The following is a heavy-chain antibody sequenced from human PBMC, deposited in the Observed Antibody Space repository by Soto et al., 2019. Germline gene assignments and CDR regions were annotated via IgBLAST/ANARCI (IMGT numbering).Heavy chain of an antibody. Sequence: EVQLVESGGGLVKPGGSLRLSCAASGFTFSSYSMNWVRQAPGKGLEWVSSISSSSSYIYYADSVKGRFTISRDNAKNSLYLQMNSLRAENTAVYYCARDMYSSSARYFEYWGQGTLVTVYS. CDR3: ARDMYSSSARYFEY. D-gene: IGHD6-6*01. V-gene: IGHV3-21*01. CDR2: ISSSSSYI. CDR1: GFTFSSYS. J-gene: IGHJ4*02.